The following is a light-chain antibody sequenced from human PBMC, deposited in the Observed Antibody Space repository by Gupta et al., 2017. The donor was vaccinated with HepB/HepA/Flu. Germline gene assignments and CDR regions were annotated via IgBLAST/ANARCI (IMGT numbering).Light chain of an antibody. CDR1: QSIRNY. J-gene: IGKJ5*01. CDR2: SAS. Sequence: DIQITQSPSSLSASVGDRVTITCRASQSIRNYLNWYQHKPGKAPKLLIYSASTLQNEVPSRFSGSGSGTEFTLTISILHPEDFAAYYCHQSFATPNTFGQGTRLEIK. V-gene: IGKV1-39*01. CDR3: HQSFATPNT.